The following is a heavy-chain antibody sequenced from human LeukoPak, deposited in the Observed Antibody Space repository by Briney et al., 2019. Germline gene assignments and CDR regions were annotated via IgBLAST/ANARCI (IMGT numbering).Heavy chain of an antibody. CDR2: IYTSGST. V-gene: IGHV4-61*02. CDR3: ARDYSGSLA. D-gene: IGHD1-26*01. Sequence: PSETLSLXCTVSGGSISSGSYYWSWIRQPAGKGLEWIGRIYTSGSTNYNPSLKSRVTISVDTSRNQFSLKLSSVTAADTAVYYCARDYSGSLAWGQGTLVTVSS. J-gene: IGHJ5*02. CDR1: GGSISSGSYY.